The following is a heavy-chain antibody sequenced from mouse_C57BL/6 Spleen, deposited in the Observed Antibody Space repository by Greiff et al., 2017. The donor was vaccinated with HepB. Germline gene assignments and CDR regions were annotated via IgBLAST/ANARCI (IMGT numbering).Heavy chain of an antibody. CDR1: GFTFSDYG. CDR2: ISNLAYSI. D-gene: IGHD2-2*01. J-gene: IGHJ1*03. V-gene: IGHV5-15*04. Sequence: EVKVEESGGGLVQPGGSLKLSCAASGFTFSDYGMAWVRQAPRKGPEWVAFISNLAYSIYYADTVTGRFTISRENAKNTLYLEMSSLRSEDTAMYYCARQVYGYEDWYFDVWGTGTTVTVSS. CDR3: ARQVYGYEDWYFDV.